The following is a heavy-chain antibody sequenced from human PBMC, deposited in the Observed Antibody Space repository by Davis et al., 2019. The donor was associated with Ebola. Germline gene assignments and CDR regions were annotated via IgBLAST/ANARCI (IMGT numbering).Heavy chain of an antibody. CDR1: GGTFSSYT. V-gene: IGHV1-8*02. Sequence: ASVKVSCKASGGTFSSYTISWVRQASGQGLEWMGWMNPNSGNTGYAQRFQGRVTMTRDNSINTAYLELSSLRSEDTAVYYCAREREKGSYDSSGLDHWGQGTLITVSS. CDR3: AREREKGSYDSSGLDH. J-gene: IGHJ5*02. CDR2: MNPNSGNT. D-gene: IGHD3-22*01.